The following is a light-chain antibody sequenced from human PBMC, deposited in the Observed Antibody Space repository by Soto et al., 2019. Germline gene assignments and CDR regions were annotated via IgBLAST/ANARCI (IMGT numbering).Light chain of an antibody. Sequence: IQLTQSPSSLSASVGDRVTITCRASQGISSYLAWYQQKPGKAPKLLIYAASTFQSGVPSRFSGSGSGTDFTLTISSLQPDEFATYSCQQLNSYPWTFGQGTKVEIK. CDR2: AAS. CDR1: QGISSY. V-gene: IGKV1-9*01. J-gene: IGKJ1*01. CDR3: QQLNSYPWT.